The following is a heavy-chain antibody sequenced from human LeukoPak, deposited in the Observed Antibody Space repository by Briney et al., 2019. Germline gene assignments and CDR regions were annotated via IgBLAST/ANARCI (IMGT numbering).Heavy chain of an antibody. D-gene: IGHD5-18*01. CDR3: ARARGYSYGYVWSDP. J-gene: IGHJ5*02. V-gene: IGHV1-69*13. CDR2: IIPIFGTA. CDR1: GYTFTGYY. Sequence: ASVKVSCKASGYTFTGYYMHWVRQAPGQGLEWMGGIIPIFGTANYAQKFQGRVTITADESTSTAYMELSSLRSEDTAVYYCARARGYSYGYVWSDPWGQGTLVTVSS.